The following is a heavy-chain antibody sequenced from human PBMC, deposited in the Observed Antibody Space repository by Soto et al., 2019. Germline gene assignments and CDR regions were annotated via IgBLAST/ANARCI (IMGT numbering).Heavy chain of an antibody. V-gene: IGHV1-46*01. D-gene: IGHD4-17*01. Sequence: ASVKVSCKASGYTFTSYYMHWVRQAPGQGLEWMGIINPSGGSTSYAQKFQGRVTMTRDTSTSTVYMELSSLRSEDTAVYCCARSRGVPYGDYHYFDYWGQGTLVTVSS. CDR2: INPSGGST. CDR3: ARSRGVPYGDYHYFDY. CDR1: GYTFTSYY. J-gene: IGHJ4*02.